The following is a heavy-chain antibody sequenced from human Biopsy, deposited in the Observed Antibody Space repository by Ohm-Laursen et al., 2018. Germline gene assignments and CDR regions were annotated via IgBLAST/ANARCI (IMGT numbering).Heavy chain of an antibody. Sequence: SQTLSLTCSVSAGSIISYYWTWIRQPPGKGLEWIGHVYNGGITNYNPSLKSRATISKDTSKNQFSLQVNSGTAADTAVYYCARTPRDSFWSGSYKRGLWFDPWGQGTLVIVSS. CDR1: AGSIISYY. D-gene: IGHD3-3*01. V-gene: IGHV4-59*01. CDR2: VYNGGIT. J-gene: IGHJ5*02. CDR3: ARTPRDSFWSGSYKRGLWFDP.